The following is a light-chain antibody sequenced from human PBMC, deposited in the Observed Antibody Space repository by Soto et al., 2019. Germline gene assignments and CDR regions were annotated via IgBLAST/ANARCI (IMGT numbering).Light chain of an antibody. CDR1: SSDAGDYKY. CDR3: KSYTSSNIYV. Sequence: QSALTQPASVSGSPGQSITISCTGASSDAGDYKYVSWYQQHPGKVPKLMIYDFTNRPSGVSNRFSGSKSGNTASLTISGLQAEDEADYYCKSYTSSNIYVFGTGTKLTVL. CDR2: DFT. V-gene: IGLV2-14*01. J-gene: IGLJ1*01.